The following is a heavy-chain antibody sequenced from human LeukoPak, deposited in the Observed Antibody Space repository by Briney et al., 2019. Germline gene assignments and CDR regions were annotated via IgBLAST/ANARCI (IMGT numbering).Heavy chain of an antibody. D-gene: IGHD3-10*01. J-gene: IGHJ4*02. V-gene: IGHV3-23*01. CDR2: ISGSGGST. CDR3: AKSSYPYGSGSHLGESYDY. Sequence: GGSLRLSCAASGFTFSSYAMSWVRQAPGKGLEWVSDISGSGGSTYYADSVKGRFTISRDNSKNTLYLQMNSLRAEDTAVYYCAKSSYPYGSGSHLGESYDYWGQGTLVTVSS. CDR1: GFTFSSYA.